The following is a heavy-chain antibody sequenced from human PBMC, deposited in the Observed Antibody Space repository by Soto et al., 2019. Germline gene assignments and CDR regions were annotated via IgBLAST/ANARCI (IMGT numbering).Heavy chain of an antibody. Sequence: EVQLVESGGGLVQPGRSLRLSCAASGFDFDSYAMHWVRQTPGKGLEWVSSISWKGDSIAYADSVRGRFTISRDNAKKSLYLQMNSLRAEDTALYYCAKDSRAVSSSYYYHGVDVW. CDR3: AKDSRAVSSSYYYHGVDV. CDR1: GFDFDSYA. D-gene: IGHD6-19*01. CDR2: ISWKGDSI. J-gene: IGHJ6*01. V-gene: IGHV3-9*01.